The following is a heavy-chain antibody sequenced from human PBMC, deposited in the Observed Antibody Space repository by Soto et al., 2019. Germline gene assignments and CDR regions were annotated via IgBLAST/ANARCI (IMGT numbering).Heavy chain of an antibody. V-gene: IGHV1-2*04. D-gene: IGHD2-15*01. CDR2: INPNSGDT. J-gene: IGHJ4*02. CDR1: GDTFIGYY. CDR3: AREGGYCSGGSCFDY. Sequence: QVQLVQSGAEVKKPGASVKVSCKTSGDTFIGYYMHWARQAPGQGLEWMGWINPNSGDTKYAQKFQGWVTMTRDTSVSTAYMELSRLKTDDTAVYYCAREGGYCSGGSCFDYWGQGTLVIVSS.